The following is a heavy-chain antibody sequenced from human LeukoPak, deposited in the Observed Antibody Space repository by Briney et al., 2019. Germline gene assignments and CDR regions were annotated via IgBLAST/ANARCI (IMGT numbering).Heavy chain of an antibody. CDR2: IYTSGST. D-gene: IGHD3-9*01. CDR1: GGSISSYY. V-gene: IGHV4-4*07. CDR3: ARSYSHYDILTGYYNKYYFDY. J-gene: IGHJ4*02. Sequence: SETLPLTCTVSGGSISSYYWSWIRQPAGKGLEWIGRIYTSGSTNYNPSLKSRVTMSVDTSKNQLSLKLSSVTAADTAVYYCARSYSHYDILTGYYNKYYFDYWGQGTLVTVSS.